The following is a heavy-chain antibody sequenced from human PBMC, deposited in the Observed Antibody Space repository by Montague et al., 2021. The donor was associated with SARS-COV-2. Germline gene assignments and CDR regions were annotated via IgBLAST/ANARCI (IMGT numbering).Heavy chain of an antibody. V-gene: IGHV4-34*01. CDR2: INHNGNT. CDR1: GGSSFGFY. Sequence: SETLSLTCTVAGGSSFGFYWGWVRQPPGRGLEWIGEINHNGNTQYNPSLKSRVTISVDTSKNQFSLKLSSVTAADTAVYYCARDRPPYYYDNSGHFLHGWFDPWGQGTLVTVSS. D-gene: IGHD3-22*01. CDR3: ARDRPPYYYDNSGHFLHGWFDP. J-gene: IGHJ5*02.